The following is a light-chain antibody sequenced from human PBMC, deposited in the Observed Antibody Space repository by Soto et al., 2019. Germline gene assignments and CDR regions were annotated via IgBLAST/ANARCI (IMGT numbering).Light chain of an antibody. Sequence: QSALTQPASVSGSPGQSITISCTGTSSDVGGYNYVSWYQQHPGKAPKLMIYDVSTRPSGVSNRFSGSKSGNTASLTISGLKAEDEADYYCSSYTSSSSVVFGGGTELTVL. CDR1: SSDVGGYNY. V-gene: IGLV2-14*01. J-gene: IGLJ2*01. CDR3: SSYTSSSSVV. CDR2: DVS.